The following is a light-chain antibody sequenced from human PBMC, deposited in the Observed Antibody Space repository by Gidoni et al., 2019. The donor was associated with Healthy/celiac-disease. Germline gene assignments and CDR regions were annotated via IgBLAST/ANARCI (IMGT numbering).Light chain of an antibody. Sequence: QSALTQPASVSWSPGQSITISCTGTSSDVGGYNYVSWYQQHPGKAPKLMIYDVSNRTSGVSNRFSGSKSGNTASLTISGLQAEDEADYYCSSYTSSSVVFGGGTKLTVL. CDR3: SSYTSSSVV. J-gene: IGLJ2*01. CDR2: DVS. V-gene: IGLV2-14*03. CDR1: SSDVGGYNY.